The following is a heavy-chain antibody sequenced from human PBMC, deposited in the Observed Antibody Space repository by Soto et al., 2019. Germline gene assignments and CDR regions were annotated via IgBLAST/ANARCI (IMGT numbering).Heavy chain of an antibody. J-gene: IGHJ6*02. CDR2: TYYRSKWYN. CDR1: GDSVSSNSAA. D-gene: IGHD6-19*01. V-gene: IGHV6-1*01. CDR3: ARTSGYSSGWYSYYYGMDV. Sequence: SQTLSLTCAISGDSVSSNSAAWNWIRQSPSRGLEWLGRTYYRSKWYNDYAVSVKSRITINPDTSKNQFSLQLNSVTPEDTAVYYCARTSGYSSGWYSYYYGMDVWGQGTTVTVSS.